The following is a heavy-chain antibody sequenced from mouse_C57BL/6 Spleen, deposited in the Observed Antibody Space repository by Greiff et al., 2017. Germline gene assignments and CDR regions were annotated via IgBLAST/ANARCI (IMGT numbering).Heavy chain of an antibody. CDR3: TRHEAHYYGSPYYAMDY. Sequence: VQLQQSGAELVKPGASVKLSCKASGYTFTEYTIHWVKQRSGQGLEWIGWFYPGRGSIKYNEKFKDKATLTADKSSSTVYMELSRLTSEDSAVYFCTRHEAHYYGSPYYAMDYWGQGTSVTVSS. V-gene: IGHV1-62-2*01. CDR2: FYPGRGSI. CDR1: GYTFTEYT. D-gene: IGHD1-1*01. J-gene: IGHJ4*01.